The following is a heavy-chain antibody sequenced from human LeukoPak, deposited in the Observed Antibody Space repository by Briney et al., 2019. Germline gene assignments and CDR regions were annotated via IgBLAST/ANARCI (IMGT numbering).Heavy chain of an antibody. CDR2: ISSSSSTI. CDR1: GFTFSSYS. CDR3: ARDSIYYYYMDV. V-gene: IGHV3-48*01. J-gene: IGHJ6*03. Sequence: PGGSLRLSCAAFGFTFSSYSMNWVRQAPGKGLEWVSYISSSSSTIYYADSVKGRFTISRDNAKNSLYLQMNSLRAEDTAVYYCARDSIYYYYMDVWGKGTTVTVSS. D-gene: IGHD3-3*02.